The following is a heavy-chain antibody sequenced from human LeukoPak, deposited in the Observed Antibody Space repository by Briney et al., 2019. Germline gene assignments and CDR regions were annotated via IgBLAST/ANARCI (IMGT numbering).Heavy chain of an antibody. Sequence: SETLSLTCAVYGGSFSGYYWSWIRQPPGKGLEWSGEIDHSGSTNYNPSLKSRVTILVDTSKNQFSLKLSSVTAADTAVYYCARWPLLWGQGTLVTVSS. V-gene: IGHV4-34*01. J-gene: IGHJ4*02. D-gene: IGHD5-12*01. CDR3: ARWPLL. CDR2: IDHSGST. CDR1: GGSFSGYY.